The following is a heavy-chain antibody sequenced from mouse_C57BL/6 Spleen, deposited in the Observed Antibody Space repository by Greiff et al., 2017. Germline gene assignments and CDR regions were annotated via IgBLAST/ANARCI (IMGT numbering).Heavy chain of an antibody. CDR2: INPGSGGT. CDR1: GYAFTNYL. CDR3: ARSNYAPYYCDY. D-gene: IGHD2-1*01. V-gene: IGHV1-54*01. Sequence: QVQLKQSGAELVRPGTSVKVSCKASGYAFTNYLIEWVKQRPGQGLEWIGVINPGSGGTNYNEKCKGKATLTAYKSSSTAYMQLSSLTSEDSAVYFCARSNYAPYYCDYWGQGTTLTVSS. J-gene: IGHJ2*01.